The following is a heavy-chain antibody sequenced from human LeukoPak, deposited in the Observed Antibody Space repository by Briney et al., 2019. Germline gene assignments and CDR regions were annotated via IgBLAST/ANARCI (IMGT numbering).Heavy chain of an antibody. Sequence: PSETLSLTCAVSGYSIISGYYWGWIRQPPVKGLEWIGSIYHSGSTYYNPSLKSRVTISVDTSKNQFSLKLSSVTAADTAVYYCARPGRYYATTDFDYWGQGTLVTVSS. CDR1: GYSIISGYY. D-gene: IGHD1-26*01. V-gene: IGHV4-38-2*01. CDR2: IYHSGST. CDR3: ARPGRYYATTDFDY. J-gene: IGHJ4*02.